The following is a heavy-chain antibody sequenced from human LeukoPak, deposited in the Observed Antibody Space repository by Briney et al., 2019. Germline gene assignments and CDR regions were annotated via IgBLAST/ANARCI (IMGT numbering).Heavy chain of an antibody. CDR1: GLTLSSSYW. CDR3: VRISTSVAGADY. CDR2: IKGDGSEK. J-gene: IGHJ4*02. D-gene: IGHD6-19*01. Sequence: GGSLRLSCEVSGLTLSSSYWMSWIRQVPGKGLEWLACIKGDGSEKHYVDSVRGRFTISRDNTKNLLYLQMDSLRPEDTAVYYCVRISTSVAGADYWGQGTLVTVSS. V-gene: IGHV3-7*01.